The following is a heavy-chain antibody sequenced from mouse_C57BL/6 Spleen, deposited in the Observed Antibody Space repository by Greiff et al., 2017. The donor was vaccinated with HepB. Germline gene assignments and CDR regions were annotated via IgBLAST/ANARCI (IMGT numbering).Heavy chain of an antibody. J-gene: IGHJ2*01. CDR2: IDPSDSYT. V-gene: IGHV1-50*01. CDR1: GYTFTSYW. Sequence: VQLQQSGAELVKPGASVKLSCKASGYTFTSYWMQWVKQRPGQGLEWIGEIDPSDSYTNYNQKFKGKATLTVDTSSSTAYMQLSSLTSEDSAVYYCARKGYGNDYWGQGTTLTVSS. D-gene: IGHD2-1*01. CDR3: ARKGYGNDY.